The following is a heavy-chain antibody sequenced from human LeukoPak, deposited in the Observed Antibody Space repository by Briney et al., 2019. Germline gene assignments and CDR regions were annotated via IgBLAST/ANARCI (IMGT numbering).Heavy chain of an antibody. CDR3: VAVTGRPAGGGVYY. CDR2: VSGGGSGT. V-gene: IGHV3-23*01. D-gene: IGHD6-19*01. J-gene: IGHJ4*02. Sequence: PGGSLRLSCAASGFTFSSYNMKWVRQAPGKGLEWVSAVSGGGSGTYYADSVKGRFTISRDNSKNTLYLQMNSLTGEDSAVYYCVAVTGRPAGGGVYYWGQGTLVTVSS. CDR1: GFTFSSYN.